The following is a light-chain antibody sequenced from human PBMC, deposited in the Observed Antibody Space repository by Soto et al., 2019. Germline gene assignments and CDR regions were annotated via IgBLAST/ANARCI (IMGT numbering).Light chain of an antibody. V-gene: IGLV2-18*02. J-gene: IGLJ2*01. CDR1: SSDVGSYNR. CDR3: SSYTSSSTLV. Sequence: QSALTQPPSVSGSPGQSVTISCTGTSSDVGSYNRVSWYQQPPGTAPKLMIHEVSNRPSGVPDRFSGSKSGNTASLTISGLQAEDEADYYGSSYTSSSTLVFGGGTKLTVL. CDR2: EVS.